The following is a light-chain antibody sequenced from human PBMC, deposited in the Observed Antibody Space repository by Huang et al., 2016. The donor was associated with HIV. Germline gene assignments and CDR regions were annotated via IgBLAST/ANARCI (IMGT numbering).Light chain of an antibody. J-gene: IGKJ5*01. CDR1: QGMTNY. CDR3: LQDYNYPHS. V-gene: IGKV1-6*01. Sequence: AIQMTQSPSSLSASVGDRVTITCRASQGMTNYLNWYQQKPGKAPKLLIYAASSLQSGVPSRFSGSRSGTDFTLTINSLQPEDFATYYCLQDYNYPHSFGQGTRLEIK. CDR2: AAS.